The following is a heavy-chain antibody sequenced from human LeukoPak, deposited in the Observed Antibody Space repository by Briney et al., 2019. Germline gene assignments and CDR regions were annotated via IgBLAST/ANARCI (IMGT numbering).Heavy chain of an antibody. V-gene: IGHV3-33*05. CDR1: GFTFSSYG. CDR2: ISYDGTAK. J-gene: IGHJ4*02. Sequence: PGGSLRLSCAASGFTFSSYGMHWVRQAPGKGLECVALISYDGTAKYYADSVEGRFTISRDNAKNSLYLQMNSLRAEDTAVYYCARGGAAPDYWGQGTLVTVSS. CDR3: ARGGAAPDY. D-gene: IGHD1-26*01.